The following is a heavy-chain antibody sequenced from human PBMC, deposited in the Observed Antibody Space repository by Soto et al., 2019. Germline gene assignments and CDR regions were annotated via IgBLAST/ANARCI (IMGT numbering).Heavy chain of an antibody. CDR2: ISYDGSNK. V-gene: IGHV3-30-3*01. CDR3: ARGRIAVAGSVDY. Sequence: ESGGGVVQPGRSLRLSCAASGFTFSSYAMHWVRQAPGKGLEWVAVISYDGSNKYYADSVKGRFTISRDNSKNTLYLQMNSLRAEDTAVYYCARGRIAVAGSVDYWGQGTLVTVSS. J-gene: IGHJ4*02. CDR1: GFTFSSYA. D-gene: IGHD6-19*01.